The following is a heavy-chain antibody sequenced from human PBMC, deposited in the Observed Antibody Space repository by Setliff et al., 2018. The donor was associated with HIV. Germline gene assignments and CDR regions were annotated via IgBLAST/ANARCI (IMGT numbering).Heavy chain of an antibody. D-gene: IGHD3-10*01. J-gene: IGHJ4*02. V-gene: IGHV1-18*01. CDR1: GYTFRSYD. CDR2: IGAYNGNT. CDR3: ARDFGGRWTFDY. Sequence: ASVKVSCKASGYTFRSYDIIWVRQAPGQGLEWMGWIGAYNGNTNYEQKFQGRVTMTRDTSTTTVYMELSSLTSEDTAIYYCARDFGGRWTFDYWGQGTLVTVSS.